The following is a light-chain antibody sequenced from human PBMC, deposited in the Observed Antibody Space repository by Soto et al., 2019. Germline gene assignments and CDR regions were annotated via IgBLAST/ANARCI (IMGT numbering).Light chain of an antibody. Sequence: QPVLTEESSVSVSPGGTVTLTCGLISGSVSTANNPNWYQQTPGQAPRTLIYSTSTRSSGVPDRFSGSILWNKAALTITGAQADDESDYYCPLFMGNGISVFGTGTKVTVL. J-gene: IGLJ1*01. CDR3: PLFMGNGISV. CDR2: STS. CDR1: SGSVSTANN. V-gene: IGLV8-61*01.